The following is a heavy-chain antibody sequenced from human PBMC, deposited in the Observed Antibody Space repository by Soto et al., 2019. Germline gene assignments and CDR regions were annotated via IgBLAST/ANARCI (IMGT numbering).Heavy chain of an antibody. CDR3: ARGYSSSTRYNWFDP. D-gene: IGHD6-6*01. CDR2: INHSGST. Sequence: SETLSLTCAVYGGSFSGYYWSWIRQPPGKGLEWIGEINHSGSTNYNPSLKSRVTISVDTSKNQFSLKLSSVTAADTAVYYCARGYSSSTRYNWFDPWGQGTLVPVSS. V-gene: IGHV4-34*01. CDR1: GGSFSGYY. J-gene: IGHJ5*02.